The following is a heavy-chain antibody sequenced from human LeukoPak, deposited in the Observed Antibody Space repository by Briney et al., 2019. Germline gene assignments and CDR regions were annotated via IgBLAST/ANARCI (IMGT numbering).Heavy chain of an antibody. CDR3: ARVLGYCSSTSCYLGYFQH. V-gene: IGHV3-66*01. D-gene: IGHD2-2*01. Sequence: GGSLRLSCAASRFTVSSNYMSWVRQAPGKGLEWVSVTYSGGSTYYADSVKGRFTISRDNSKNTLYLQMNSLRAEDTAVYYCARVLGYCSSTSCYLGYFQHWGQGTLVTVSS. J-gene: IGHJ1*01. CDR2: TYSGGST. CDR1: RFTVSSNY.